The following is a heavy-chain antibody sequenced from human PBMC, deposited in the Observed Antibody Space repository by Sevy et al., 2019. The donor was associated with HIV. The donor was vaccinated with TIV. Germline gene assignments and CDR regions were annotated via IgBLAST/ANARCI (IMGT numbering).Heavy chain of an antibody. J-gene: IGHJ1*01. CDR1: GFTFSSYA. Sequence: GGSLRLSCAASGFTFSSYAMSWVRQAPGKGLEWVSAISGSGGNTYYADSVKGRFTISRDNSKNTLYLQMNGLRPEDTAVYYCARDSYYDSSSGYMGVFQHWGQGTLVTVSS. CDR2: ISGSGGNT. CDR3: ARDSYYDSSSGYMGVFQH. V-gene: IGHV3-23*01. D-gene: IGHD3-22*01.